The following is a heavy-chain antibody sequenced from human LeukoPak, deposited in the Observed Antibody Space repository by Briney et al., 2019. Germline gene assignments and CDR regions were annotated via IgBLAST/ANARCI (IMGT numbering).Heavy chain of an antibody. Sequence: GGSLRLSCAAPGFTFSSYWMHWVRQAPGKGLVWVSRIKSDGSSTSYADSVKGRFTISRDNAKNTVYLQMNSLRAEDTAVYYCATSRTFDYWGQGTLVTVSS. CDR2: IKSDGSST. V-gene: IGHV3-74*01. CDR3: ATSRTFDY. CDR1: GFTFSSYW. J-gene: IGHJ4*02.